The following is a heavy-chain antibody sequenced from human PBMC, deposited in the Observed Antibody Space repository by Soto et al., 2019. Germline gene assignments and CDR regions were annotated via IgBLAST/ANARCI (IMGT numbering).Heavy chain of an antibody. CDR3: ARSIDY. Sequence: QVQLQESGPGLVKPSQTLSLTCTVSGVSISSGGYYWSWIRQHPGKGLEWIGYIYYIGITYYNPTLKSRVTISVDTSKNEFSLKLSSVTAAYTAVYYGARSIDYWGQGTLVTVSS. J-gene: IGHJ4*02. CDR1: GVSISSGGYY. CDR2: IYYIGIT. V-gene: IGHV4-31*03.